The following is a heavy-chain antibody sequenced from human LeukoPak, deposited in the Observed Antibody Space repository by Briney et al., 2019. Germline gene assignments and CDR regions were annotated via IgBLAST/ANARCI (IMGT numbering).Heavy chain of an antibody. J-gene: IGHJ4*02. V-gene: IGHV4-59*01. CDR2: IYYSGST. CDR3: ARGEDVDTAIEY. D-gene: IGHD5-18*01. Sequence: SETLSLTCTVSGGSISSYYWSWIRQPPGQGLEWVGYIYYSGSTNYYPSLKSRVTISVDTSKNQFSLKLSSVTAADTAVYYCARGEDVDTAIEYWGQGTLVTVSS. CDR1: GGSISSYY.